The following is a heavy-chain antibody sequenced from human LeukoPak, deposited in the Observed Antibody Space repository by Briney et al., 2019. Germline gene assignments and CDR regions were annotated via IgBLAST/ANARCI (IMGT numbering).Heavy chain of an antibody. CDR1: GGSISSYY. Sequence: SETLSLTCTVSGGSISSYYWSWIRQPPGKGLEWIGYIYYSGSTNYNPSLKSRVTISVDTSKNQFSLKLSSVTAADTAVYYCARRVAGSGVFVYWGQGTLVTVSS. CDR2: IYYSGST. D-gene: IGHD3-3*01. CDR3: ARRVAGSGVFVY. J-gene: IGHJ4*02. V-gene: IGHV4-59*12.